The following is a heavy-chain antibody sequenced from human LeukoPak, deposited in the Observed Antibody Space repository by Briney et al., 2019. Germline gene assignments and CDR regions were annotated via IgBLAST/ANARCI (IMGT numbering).Heavy chain of an antibody. CDR2: ISYDGSNK. J-gene: IGHJ3*02. D-gene: IGHD5-12*01. Sequence: GGSLRLSCAASGFTFSSYAMHWVRQAPGKGLEWVAVISYDGSNKYYADSVKGRFTISRDNSKNTLYLQMNSLRAEDTVVYYCARDPESYLELRDIVATSNAFDIWGQGTMVTVSS. CDR3: ARDPESYLELRDIVATSNAFDI. V-gene: IGHV3-30-3*01. CDR1: GFTFSSYA.